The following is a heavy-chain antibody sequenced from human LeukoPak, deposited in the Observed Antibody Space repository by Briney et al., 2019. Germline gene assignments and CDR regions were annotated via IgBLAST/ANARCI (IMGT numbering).Heavy chain of an antibody. CDR2: IIPIFGTA. D-gene: IGHD3-3*01. Sequence: ASVKVSCKASGGTFSSYAISWVRQAPGQGLDWMGRIIPIFGTANYAQKFQGRVTITTDESTSTAYMELSSLRSEDTAVYYCARASDKYDHYLDYWGQGTLVTISS. CDR1: GGTFSSYA. CDR3: ARASDKYDHYLDY. V-gene: IGHV1-69*05. J-gene: IGHJ4*02.